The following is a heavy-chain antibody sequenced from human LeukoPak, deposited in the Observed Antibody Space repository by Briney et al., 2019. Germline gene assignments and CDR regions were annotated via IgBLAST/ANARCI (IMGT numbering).Heavy chain of an antibody. V-gene: IGHV4-30-2*01. J-gene: IGHJ4*02. D-gene: IGHD2-15*01. CDR2: IYHSGST. CDR1: VGSISSGGYS. CDR3: ARGGRAAFDY. Sequence: SEALSLTCAVPVGSISSGGYSSSWIRLPPGNGLEWIGYIYHSGSTYYNPSLKSRVTISVDRSKNQFSLKLSSVTAADTAVYYCARGGRAAFDYWGQGTLVTVSS.